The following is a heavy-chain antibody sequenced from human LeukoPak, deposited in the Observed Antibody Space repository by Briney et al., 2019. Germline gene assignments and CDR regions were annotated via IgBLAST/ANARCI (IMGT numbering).Heavy chain of an antibody. CDR1: GFNVCSNY. Sequence: PAGGSLRLSCAASGFNVCSNYMSWVRQAPGKGLEWVSVIYSGGSTYYADSVKGRFTISRDNSKSTLYLQMNSLRAEDTAVYYCTRDRRGGSSQDWGQGTLVTVSS. CDR3: TRDRRGGSSQD. D-gene: IGHD2-15*01. V-gene: IGHV3-53*01. CDR2: IYSGGST. J-gene: IGHJ4*02.